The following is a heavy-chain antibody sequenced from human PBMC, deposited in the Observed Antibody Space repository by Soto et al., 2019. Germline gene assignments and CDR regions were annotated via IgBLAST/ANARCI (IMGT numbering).Heavy chain of an antibody. CDR1: GGSISSYY. J-gene: IGHJ6*02. CDR3: ARNVRSNYGMDV. D-gene: IGHD1-26*01. Sequence: SETLSLTYTVSGGSISSYYWSWIRQPAGKGLEWIGRIYTSGNTNYNPSLKSRVTMSVDTSKNQFSLRVSSVTAADTAVYYCARNVRSNYGMDVWGQGTTVTVSS. V-gene: IGHV4-4*07. CDR2: IYTSGNT.